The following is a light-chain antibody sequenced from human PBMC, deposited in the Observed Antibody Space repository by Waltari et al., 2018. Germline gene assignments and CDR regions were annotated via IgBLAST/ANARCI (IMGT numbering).Light chain of an antibody. CDR2: GKN. V-gene: IGLV3-19*01. Sequence: SSELTQDPAVSVALGQTVRITCQGDSLRSYYASWDQQKPGQAPVLVIYGKNNRPSGIPDRFSGSSSANTASLTITGAQAEDDADYYCNSRDSSGNHRDVVFGGGTKLTVL. CDR3: NSRDSSGNHRDVV. J-gene: IGLJ2*01. CDR1: SLRSYY.